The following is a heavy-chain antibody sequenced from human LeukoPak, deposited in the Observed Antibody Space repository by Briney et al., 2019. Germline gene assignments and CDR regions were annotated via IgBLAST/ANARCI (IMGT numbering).Heavy chain of an antibody. CDR1: GFTFSDYY. D-gene: IGHD6-13*01. CDR3: ARDEIAAAGTYSVDY. Sequence: GSLRLSCAASGFTFSDYYMSWIRQPPGKGLEWIGEINHSGSTNYNPSLKSRVTISVDTSKNQFSLKLSSVTAADTAVYYCARDEIAAAGTYSVDYWGQGTLVTVSS. J-gene: IGHJ4*02. V-gene: IGHV4-34*01. CDR2: INHSGST.